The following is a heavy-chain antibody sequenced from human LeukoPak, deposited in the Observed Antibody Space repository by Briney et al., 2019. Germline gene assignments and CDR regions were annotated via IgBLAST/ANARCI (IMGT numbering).Heavy chain of an antibody. CDR1: GFSFGKYW. Sequence: GGSLRLSCVASGFSFGKYWMSWVRQAPGKGLEWVANIKLDGSEKNYVDSVKGRFTISRDNSKNTLYLQMNSLRVEDTAIYYCAKDWKPDGLYDLDHWGQGTLVIVSS. V-gene: IGHV3-7*03. CDR2: IKLDGSEK. CDR3: AKDWKPDGLYDLDH. J-gene: IGHJ1*01. D-gene: IGHD5/OR15-5a*01.